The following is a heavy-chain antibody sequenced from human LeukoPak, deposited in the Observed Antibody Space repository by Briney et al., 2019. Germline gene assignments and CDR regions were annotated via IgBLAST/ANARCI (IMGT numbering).Heavy chain of an antibody. Sequence: GGSLRLSCAASGFTFSSYEMNWVRQAPGKGLEWVSYISSSGSTIYYADSVKGRFTISRDNAKNSLYLQMNSLRAEDTAVYYCARDGLYCGGDCYAFDIWGQGTMVTVSS. CDR2: ISSSGSTI. CDR1: GFTFSSYE. CDR3: ARDGLYCGGDCYAFDI. J-gene: IGHJ3*02. V-gene: IGHV3-48*03. D-gene: IGHD2-21*02.